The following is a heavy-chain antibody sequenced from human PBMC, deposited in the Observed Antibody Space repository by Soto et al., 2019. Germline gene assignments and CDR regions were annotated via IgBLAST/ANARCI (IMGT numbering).Heavy chain of an antibody. Sequence: QVHLVESGGGVVQPGGSLRLSCVASGFTFSSHTMHWVRQAPGKGLEWVTFIYPDGNGKHYAESVKGRFTTSRDNSKNTMYLQMNSLRVDDTAVYYCARDDERWSDCYLGYWGQGVLGTVSS. D-gene: IGHD3-3*01. J-gene: IGHJ4*02. CDR2: IYPDGNGK. CDR1: GFTFSSHT. CDR3: ARDDERWSDCYLGY. V-gene: IGHV3-30-3*01.